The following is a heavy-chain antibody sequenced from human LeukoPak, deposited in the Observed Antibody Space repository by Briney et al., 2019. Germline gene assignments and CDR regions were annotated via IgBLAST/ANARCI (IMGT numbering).Heavy chain of an antibody. V-gene: IGHV3-74*01. Sequence: SGGSLRLSCAASGFTFSNYWMHWVRQAPGKGLVWVSRIITDGSSTTYADSVKGRFTISRDNAKNTLFLQMNSLRVEDTAVYYCARDDGYYQFDYWGQGTLVTVSS. CDR2: IITDGSST. CDR3: ARDDGYYQFDY. D-gene: IGHD5-24*01. CDR1: GFTFSNYW. J-gene: IGHJ4*02.